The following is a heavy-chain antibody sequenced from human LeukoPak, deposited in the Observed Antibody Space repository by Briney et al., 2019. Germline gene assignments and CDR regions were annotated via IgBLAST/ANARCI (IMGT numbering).Heavy chain of an antibody. D-gene: IGHD3/OR15-3a*01. CDR1: SDSFTVYS. Sequence: PSEPLSLTCTVSSDSFTVYSRRWIRQPPGKGLEWIGFNYYRGSTIYNPSLKNRVTIPRDTSKSPFSLLLTPGTTADMALYYCARVSPRGYFWPALPPLCDSGGRGIRVTVSS. J-gene: IGHJ4*02. CDR2: NYYRGST. V-gene: IGHV4-59*01. CDR3: ARVSPRGYFWPALPPLCDS.